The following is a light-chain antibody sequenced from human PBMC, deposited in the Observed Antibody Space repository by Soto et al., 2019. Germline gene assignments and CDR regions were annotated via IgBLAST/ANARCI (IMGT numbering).Light chain of an antibody. CDR2: GAS. CDR3: QQYNNWPHT. CDR1: QSVSSN. Sequence: EILMTQSPTTLSVSPGERATLSCRASQSVSSNLAWYQQKPGQAPRLLIYGASTRVSGIPARFSGSGSETEFTLTISRLQSEDFAAHYCQQYNNWPHTFGQGTKLEIK. V-gene: IGKV3-15*01. J-gene: IGKJ2*01.